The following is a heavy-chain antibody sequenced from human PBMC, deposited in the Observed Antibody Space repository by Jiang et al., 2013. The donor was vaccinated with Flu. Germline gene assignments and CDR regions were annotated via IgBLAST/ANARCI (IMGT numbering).Heavy chain of an antibody. J-gene: IGHJ3*02. CDR2: IIPILGIA. CDR1: GGTFSSYA. CDR3: ARGGVIKQGDAFDI. D-gene: IGHD3-22*01. Sequence: GAEVKKPGSSVKVSCKASGGTFSSYAISWVRQAPGQGLEWMGRIIPILGIANYAQKFQGRVTITADKSTSTAYMELSSLRSEDTAVYYCARGGVIKQGDAFDIWGQGTMVTVSS. V-gene: IGHV1-69*04.